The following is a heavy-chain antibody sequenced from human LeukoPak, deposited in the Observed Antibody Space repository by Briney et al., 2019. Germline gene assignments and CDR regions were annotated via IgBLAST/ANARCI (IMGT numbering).Heavy chain of an antibody. D-gene: IGHD3-10*01. CDR1: GFTFSSYG. CDR3: AKAEPVLLWFGESQFDY. Sequence: GGSLRLSCAASGFTFSSYGMSWVRQAPGKGLEWVSAISGSGGSTYYADSVKGRFTISRDNSKNTLYLQMNSLRAEDTAVYYCAKAEPVLLWFGESQFDYWGQGTLVTVSS. J-gene: IGHJ4*02. V-gene: IGHV3-23*01. CDR2: ISGSGGST.